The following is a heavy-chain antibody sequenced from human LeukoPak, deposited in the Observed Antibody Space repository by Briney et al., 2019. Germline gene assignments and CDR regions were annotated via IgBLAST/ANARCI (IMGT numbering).Heavy chain of an antibody. CDR1: GFTVSTNY. Sequence: PWGALRVSSAGSGFTVSTNYMGLGRPAPGDGLGGGSLIYSGGGTYYADSVKGRFTISRDNSRNTLSLQMNSLRVDDTAVYYCARGFRSVTTWGYFDYWGQGALVTVSS. J-gene: IGHJ4*02. V-gene: IGHV3-66*01. CDR3: ARGFRSVTTWGYFDY. CDR2: IYSGGGT. D-gene: IGHD4-17*01.